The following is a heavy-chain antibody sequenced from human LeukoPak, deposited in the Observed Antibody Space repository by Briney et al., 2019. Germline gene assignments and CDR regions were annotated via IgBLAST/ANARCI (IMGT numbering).Heavy chain of an antibody. D-gene: IGHD3-9*01. CDR3: ARQRYFDWLFLRGRPFDI. CDR1: GDSISNDNW. J-gene: IGHJ3*02. V-gene: IGHV4-4*02. Sequence: SETLSLTCAVSGDSISNDNWWSWVRQPPGKGLEWIGEIHHSGNTNYNPSLKSRVTISVDTSKNQFSLKLSSVTAADTAVYYCARQRYFDWLFLRGRPFDIWGQGTMVTVSS. CDR2: IHHSGNT.